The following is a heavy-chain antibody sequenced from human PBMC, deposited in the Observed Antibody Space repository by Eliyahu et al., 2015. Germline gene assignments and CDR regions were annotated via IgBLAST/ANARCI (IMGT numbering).Heavy chain of an antibody. CDR3: AKDQRVGVPATCPDY. J-gene: IGHJ4*02. CDR2: ISGSGGST. CDR1: GFPFXSYA. V-gene: IGHV3-23*01. Sequence: EVQLLESGGGLVQPGGSLRLSCPASGFPFXSYAMSWVRQAPGKGLEWVSVISGSGGSTYYADSVKGRFTISRDNSKNTLYLQMNSLRAEDTAVYYCAKDQRVGVPATCPDYWGQGTLVTVSS. D-gene: IGHD2-2*01.